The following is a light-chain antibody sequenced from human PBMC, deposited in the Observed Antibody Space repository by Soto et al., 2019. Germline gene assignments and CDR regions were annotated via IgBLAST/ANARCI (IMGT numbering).Light chain of an antibody. J-gene: IGLJ3*02. CDR3: SSYASSSSLV. CDR1: SSDVGVYKY. Sequence: QSALTQPASVSGSPGQSITISCTGSSSDVGVYKYVSWYQQHPGKAPRLMIYEVSNRPSGVSNRFSGSKSGNTASLTISGLQAEDEADYYCSSYASSSSLVFGGGTKITVL. V-gene: IGLV2-14*01. CDR2: EVS.